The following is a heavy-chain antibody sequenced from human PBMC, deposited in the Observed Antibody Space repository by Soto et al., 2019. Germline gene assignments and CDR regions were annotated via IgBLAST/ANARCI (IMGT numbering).Heavy chain of an antibody. D-gene: IGHD3-3*01. V-gene: IGHV2-5*02. CDR2: IFWDDDK. Sequence: QITLNESGPTVVRPTETLTLTCRFSGFSLTTSGVGVGWIRQSPGKPPEWLAPIFWDDDKRYSASLKSRLTITKDTSKNQVVLTVSDLDPTDTATYYCAHRVLRTVFGLVTTTAIYFDFWGQGTPVAVSS. CDR3: AHRVLRTVFGLVTTTAIYFDF. J-gene: IGHJ4*02. CDR1: GFSLTTSGVG.